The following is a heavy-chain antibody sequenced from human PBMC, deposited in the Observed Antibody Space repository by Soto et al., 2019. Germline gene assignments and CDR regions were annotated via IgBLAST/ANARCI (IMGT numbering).Heavy chain of an antibody. CDR3: ARARGARYFDY. D-gene: IGHD2-15*01. CDR2: IYYSGST. Sequence: QVQLQESGPGLVKPSQTLSLTCTVSGGSISSGDYYWSWIRQPPGKGLEWVGYIYYSGSTYYNPSLTSRLTISVDTSKNQSSLKLSSVTAADTAVYYCARARGARYFDYWGQGTLVTVSS. V-gene: IGHV4-30-4*01. CDR1: GGSISSGDYY. J-gene: IGHJ4*02.